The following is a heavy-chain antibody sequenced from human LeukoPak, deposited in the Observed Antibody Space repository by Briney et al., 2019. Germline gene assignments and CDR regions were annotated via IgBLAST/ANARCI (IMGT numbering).Heavy chain of an antibody. V-gene: IGHV3-21*01. CDR2: ISSSSSYI. Sequence: GWSLRLSCAASGFTFSSYSMNWVRQAPGKGLEWVSSISSSSSYIYYADSVKGRFTISRDNAKNSLYLQMNSLRAEDTAVYYCARDFPSGSPAGDAFDIWGQGTMVTVSS. CDR1: GFTFSSYS. J-gene: IGHJ3*02. CDR3: ARDFPSGSPAGDAFDI. D-gene: IGHD1-26*01.